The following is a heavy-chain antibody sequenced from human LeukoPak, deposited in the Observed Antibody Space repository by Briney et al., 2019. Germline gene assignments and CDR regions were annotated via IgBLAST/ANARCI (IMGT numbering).Heavy chain of an antibody. CDR3: ARLGRYYGSGSYQWDY. CDR2: INTNTGNP. D-gene: IGHD3-10*01. CDR1: GYTFTGYY. V-gene: IGHV7-4-1*02. Sequence: ASVTVSCKASGYTFTGYYMHWVRQAPGQGLEWMGWINTNTGNPTYAQGFTGRFVFSLDTSVSTAYLQISSLKAEDTAVYYCARLGRYYGSGSYQWDYWGQGTLVTVSS. J-gene: IGHJ4*02.